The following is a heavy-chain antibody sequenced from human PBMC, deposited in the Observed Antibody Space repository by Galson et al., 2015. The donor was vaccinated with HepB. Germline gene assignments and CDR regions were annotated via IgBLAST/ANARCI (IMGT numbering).Heavy chain of an antibody. V-gene: IGHV3-30*02. CDR1: GFTFSSYG. CDR3: AKDTMIRGVIKGIDY. Sequence: SLRLSCAASGFTFSSYGMHWVRQAPGKGLEWVAFIQNDGRNIYYADSVKGRFTISRDNSKNTLYLQMNSLRSEDTAVYYCAKDTMIRGVIKGIDYWGQGTLVTVSS. CDR2: IQNDGRNI. D-gene: IGHD3-10*01. J-gene: IGHJ4*02.